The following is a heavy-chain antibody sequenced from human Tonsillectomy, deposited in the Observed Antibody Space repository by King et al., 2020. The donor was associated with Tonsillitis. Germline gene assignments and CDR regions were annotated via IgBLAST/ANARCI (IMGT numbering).Heavy chain of an antibody. Sequence: LQLQESGPGLVKPSETLSLTCTVSGGSISSYYWSWIRQPPGKGLEWIGYIYYSGSTNYNPSLKSRVTISVDTSKNQFSLKLSSVTAADTAVYYCAREGSSGYYSWFDPWGQGTLVTVSS. J-gene: IGHJ5*02. CDR1: GGSISSYY. D-gene: IGHD3-22*01. V-gene: IGHV4-59*01. CDR3: AREGSSGYYSWFDP. CDR2: IYYSGST.